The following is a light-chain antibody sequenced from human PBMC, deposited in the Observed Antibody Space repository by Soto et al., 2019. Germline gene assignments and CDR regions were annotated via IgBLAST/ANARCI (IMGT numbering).Light chain of an antibody. CDR3: QQYDNLLSFT. CDR1: QDISNY. J-gene: IGKJ3*01. Sequence: DIQMTQSPSSLSASVGDRVTITCQASQDISNYLNWYQQKPGKAPKLLIYDASNLETGVPSRFSGSGSGTDFTFTTSSLQPEDIATYYCQQYDNLLSFTFGPGTKVDIK. CDR2: DAS. V-gene: IGKV1-33*01.